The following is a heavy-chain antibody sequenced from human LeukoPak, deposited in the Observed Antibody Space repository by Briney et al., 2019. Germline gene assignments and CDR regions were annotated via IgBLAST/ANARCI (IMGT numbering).Heavy chain of an antibody. CDR2: IRYDGSNK. CDR1: GFTFSSYG. CDR3: ARVSPYYDSSGYYAFDI. J-gene: IGHJ3*02. V-gene: IGHV3-30*02. Sequence: GGSLRLSCAASGFTFSSYGMHWVRQPPGEGLEWVAFIRYDGSNKYYADSVKGRFTISRDNSKNTLYLQMNSLRAEDTAVYYCARVSPYYDSSGYYAFDIWGQGTMVPVFS. D-gene: IGHD3-22*01.